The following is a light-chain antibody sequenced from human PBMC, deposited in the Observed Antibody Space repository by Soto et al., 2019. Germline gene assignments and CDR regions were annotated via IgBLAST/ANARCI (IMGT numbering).Light chain of an antibody. CDR1: SSNIGSNT. CDR3: AAWDDSLNAL. J-gene: IGLJ2*01. CDR2: SNN. Sequence: QPVLTQPPSASGTPGQRVTISCSGSSSNIGSNTVNWYQQLPRTAPKLLIYSNNQRPSGVPDRFSGSKSGTSASLAISGLQSEDEADYYCAAWDDSLNALFGGGTKLTVL. V-gene: IGLV1-44*01.